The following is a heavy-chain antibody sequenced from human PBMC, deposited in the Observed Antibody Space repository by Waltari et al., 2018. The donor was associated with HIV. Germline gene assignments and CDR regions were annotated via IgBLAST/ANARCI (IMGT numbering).Heavy chain of an antibody. J-gene: IGHJ4*02. CDR1: GFTFSSYS. V-gene: IGHV3-21*01. CDR2: MSSSSSDI. CDR3: ASQVPYVDY. Sequence: EVQLVESGGGLVKPGGSLRLSCAASGFTFSSYSMNWVRQAPGKGLGWGSSMSSSSSDIYYADSVKGRFTISQDNAKNSLYLQMNSLRAEDTAVYYCASQVPYVDYWGQGTLVTVSS.